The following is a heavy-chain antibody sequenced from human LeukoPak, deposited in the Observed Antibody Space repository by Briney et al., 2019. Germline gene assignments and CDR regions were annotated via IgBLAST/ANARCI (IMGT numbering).Heavy chain of an antibody. CDR3: AKGSSVSDILTGDFDY. D-gene: IGHD3-9*01. J-gene: IGHJ4*02. Sequence: GGSLRLSCAASGFIFSNYGMHWVRQAPGKGLEWVAVISYDGSNKYYADSVKGRFTISRDNSKNTLYLQMNSLRAEDTAVYYCAKGSSVSDILTGDFDYWGQGTLVTVSS. V-gene: IGHV3-30*12. CDR1: GFIFSNYG. CDR2: ISYDGSNK.